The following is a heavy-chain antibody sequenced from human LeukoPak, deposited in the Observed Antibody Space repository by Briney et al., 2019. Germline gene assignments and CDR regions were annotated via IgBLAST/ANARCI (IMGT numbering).Heavy chain of an antibody. D-gene: IGHD3-10*01. CDR3: AKDLGGRNYYGSESYYYMDV. CDR1: GFTFSSYA. Sequence: GGSLRLSCAASGFTFSSYAMSWVRQAPGKGLEWVSAISGSGGSTYYADSVKGRFTISRDNSKNTLYLQMNSLRAEDTAVYYCAKDLGGRNYYGSESYYYMDVWGKGTTVTVSS. J-gene: IGHJ6*04. CDR2: ISGSGGST. V-gene: IGHV3-23*01.